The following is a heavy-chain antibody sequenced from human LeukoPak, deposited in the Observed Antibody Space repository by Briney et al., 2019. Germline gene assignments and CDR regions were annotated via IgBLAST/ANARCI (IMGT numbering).Heavy chain of an antibody. D-gene: IGHD1-26*01. Sequence: ASVKVSCKTSGYTFTGYYLHWVRQAPRQGPEWMGWINANSGDTYYVQKFKGRITMTRDTSINTAYMELNRLISDDTAVYYCARAEAVGPPGFHHGAGAPLVPVPS. J-gene: IGHJ1*01. CDR2: INANSGDT. V-gene: IGHV1-2*02. CDR1: GYTFTGYY. CDR3: ARAEAVGPPGFHH.